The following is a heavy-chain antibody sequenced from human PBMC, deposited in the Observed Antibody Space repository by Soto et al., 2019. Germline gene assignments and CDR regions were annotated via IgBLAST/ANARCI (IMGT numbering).Heavy chain of an antibody. D-gene: IGHD1-7*01. CDR2: ISYDGSQK. CDR3: AKGTTRWLEALLDY. V-gene: IGHV3-30*18. Sequence: QVHLVESRGGVVQPGRSLRLSCAASEFTFSIFGMHWVRQAPGKGLEWVALISYDGSQKLYADSVKGRFTITRDNSENTVYLQMNNLRAEDTAVYYCAKGTTRWLEALLDYWGQGVLVTVSS. CDR1: EFTFSIFG. J-gene: IGHJ4*02.